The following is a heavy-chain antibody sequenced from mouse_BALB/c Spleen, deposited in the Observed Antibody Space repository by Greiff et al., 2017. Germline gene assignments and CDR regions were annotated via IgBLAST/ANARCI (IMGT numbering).Heavy chain of an antibody. CDR2: IWAGGST. CDR3: ARERETGTRYFDV. J-gene: IGHJ1*01. D-gene: IGHD4-1*01. Sequence: QVQLQQSGPGLVAPSQSLSITCTVSGFSLTSYGVHWVRQPPGKGLEWLGVIWAGGSTNYNSALMSRLSISKDNSKSQVFLKMNSLQTDDTAMYYCARERETGTRYFDVWGAGTTVTVSS. V-gene: IGHV2-9*02. CDR1: GFSLTSYG.